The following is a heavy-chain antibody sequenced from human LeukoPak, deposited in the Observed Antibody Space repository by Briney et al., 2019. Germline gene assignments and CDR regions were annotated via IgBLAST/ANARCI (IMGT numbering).Heavy chain of an antibody. V-gene: IGHV3-7*01. CDR2: IKQDGSEK. CDR3: ARDMSGRYSLFDY. Sequence: GGSLRLSCAASGFTFSSYWMSWVRKAPGKGLEWVAKIKQDGSEKYYVDSVKGRFTISRDNAKNSLYLQMNSLRAEDTAVYYCARDMSGRYSLFDYWGQGTLVSVSS. J-gene: IGHJ4*02. D-gene: IGHD1-26*01. CDR1: GFTFSSYW.